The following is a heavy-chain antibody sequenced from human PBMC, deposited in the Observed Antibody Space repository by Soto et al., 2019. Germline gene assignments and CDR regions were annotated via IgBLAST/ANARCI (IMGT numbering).Heavy chain of an antibody. V-gene: IGHV5-51*01. J-gene: IGHJ6*02. D-gene: IGHD6-6*01. CDR1: GYSFTSYW. Sequence: GESLKISCKGSGYSFTSYWIGWVRQRPGKGLEGMGIIYPGDSDTRYSPSFQGQVTISADKSISTAYLQWSSLKASDTAMYYCARLGSSPLGYYYGMDVWGQGTTVTVSS. CDR2: IYPGDSDT. CDR3: ARLGSSPLGYYYGMDV.